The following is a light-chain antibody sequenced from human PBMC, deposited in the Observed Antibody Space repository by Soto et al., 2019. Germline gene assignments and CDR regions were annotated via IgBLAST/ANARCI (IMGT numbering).Light chain of an antibody. CDR2: AAS. CDR3: QQYGSSSWT. V-gene: IGKV3-20*01. CDR1: QSVRSSY. J-gene: IGKJ1*01. Sequence: DIVLTQSPGTLSLSPGERATLSCRASQSVRSSYLAWYQQKPGQAPRLLIYAASSRATGIPDRFSGSGSETDFTLTISRLEPEDFAVYYCQQYGSSSWTFGQGTKVEIK.